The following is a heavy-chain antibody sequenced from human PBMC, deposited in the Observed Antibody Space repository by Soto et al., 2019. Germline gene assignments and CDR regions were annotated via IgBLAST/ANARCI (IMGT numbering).Heavy chain of an antibody. CDR2: ISAYNGNT. Sequence: GASVKVSCKASGYTFTSYGISWVRQAPGQGLEWMGWISAYNGNTNYAQKLQGRVTMTTDTSTSTAYMELRSLRSDDTAVYYCALWELPISIYYYYGMDVWGQGTTVTVSS. CDR3: ALWELPISIYYYYGMDV. V-gene: IGHV1-18*01. CDR1: GYTFTSYG. D-gene: IGHD1-26*01. J-gene: IGHJ6*02.